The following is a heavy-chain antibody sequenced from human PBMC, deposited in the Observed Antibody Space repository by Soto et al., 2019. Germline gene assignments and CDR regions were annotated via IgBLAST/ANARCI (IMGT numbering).Heavy chain of an antibody. CDR3: ARVARSSLSVSFMDV. V-gene: IGHV4-38-2*01. CDR2: IHHSGTT. D-gene: IGHD6-6*01. J-gene: IGHJ6*02. CDR1: DYSISSCYY. Sequence: SETLSLTCAVSDYSISSCYYWGWIRQPPGKGLEWIGNIHHSGTTYYNPSLKSRVTISIDRSKNQFSLKLSRLRSDDTAVYYCARVARSSLSVSFMDVWGQGTTVTVSS.